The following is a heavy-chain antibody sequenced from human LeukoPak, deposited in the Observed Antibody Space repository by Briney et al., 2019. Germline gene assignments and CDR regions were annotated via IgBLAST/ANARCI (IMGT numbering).Heavy chain of an antibody. CDR1: GFSFSSYS. J-gene: IGHJ4*02. Sequence: GGSLRLSCAASGFSFSSYSMNWVRQAPGKGLEWVSAISGSGGSTYYADFVKGRFTISRDNSKNTLYLQMNSLRAEDTAVYYCAKGIYDSSGYPFDYWGQGTLVTVSS. V-gene: IGHV3-23*01. CDR3: AKGIYDSSGYPFDY. CDR2: ISGSGGST. D-gene: IGHD3-22*01.